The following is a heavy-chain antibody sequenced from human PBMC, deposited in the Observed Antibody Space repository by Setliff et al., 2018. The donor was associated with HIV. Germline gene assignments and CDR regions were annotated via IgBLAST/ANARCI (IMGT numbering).Heavy chain of an antibody. J-gene: IGHJ5*02. CDR3: HFQEDLPLGRVSRYGDSSVEGRTVPGASTGMDFSDPLKPLP. Sequence: ASVKVSCKASGYSFTTNYMHWVRQAPGQGLEWMGIINPSNDATTYAQKFKGRVTMVSDTSTSTVYMELSSLRSEDTAVNKGHFQEDLPLGRVSRYGDSSVEGRTVPGASTGMDFSDPLKPLPWG. V-gene: IGHV1-46*01. CDR2: INPSNDAT. D-gene: IGHD2-21*02. CDR1: GYSFTTNY.